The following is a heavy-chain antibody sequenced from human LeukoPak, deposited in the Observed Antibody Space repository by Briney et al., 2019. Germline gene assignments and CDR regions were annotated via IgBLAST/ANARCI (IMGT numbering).Heavy chain of an antibody. CDR3: ARDKAGSSSLDY. J-gene: IGHJ4*02. CDR2: IYSSGST. CDR1: GGSISSYY. D-gene: IGHD1-26*01. V-gene: IGHV4-59*01. Sequence: PSETLSLTCAVYGGSISSYYWSWIRQPPGKGLEWIGYIYSSGSTNYNPSLESRVTMSVDKSKNQFSLKLSSVTVADTAVYYCARDKAGSSSLDYWGQGTLVTVSS.